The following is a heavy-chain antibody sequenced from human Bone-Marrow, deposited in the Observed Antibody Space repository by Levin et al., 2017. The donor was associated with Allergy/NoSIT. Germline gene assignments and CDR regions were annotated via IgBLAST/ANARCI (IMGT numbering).Heavy chain of an antibody. J-gene: IGHJ4*02. Sequence: SQTLSLTCTVSADSMTTDFWSWIRQPPGKGLEWIASISYSSGDTNYNPSLNSRFTISVDTSKNRFSLRVNSVTATDTAVYYCARHGPALSGYGLGYHFDYWGQGTLVTVSS. CDR3: ARHGPALSGYGLGYHFDY. V-gene: IGHV4-59*08. CDR1: ADSMTTDF. D-gene: IGHD5-18*01. CDR2: ISYSSGDT.